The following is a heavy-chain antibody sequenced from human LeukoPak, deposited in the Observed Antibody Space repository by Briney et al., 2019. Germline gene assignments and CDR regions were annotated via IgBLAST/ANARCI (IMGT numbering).Heavy chain of an antibody. CDR2: IWYDGNNK. J-gene: IGHJ3*02. Sequence: GGSLRLSCAASGFIFSRHGMHWVRQAPGKGLGWVAVIWYDGNNKYYADSVKGRFTISRDNSKNTLYLQMNSLRAEDTAVYYCAKEGDNYGDYVGAFDIWGQGTMVTVSS. V-gene: IGHV3-33*06. CDR1: GFIFSRHG. CDR3: AKEGDNYGDYVGAFDI. D-gene: IGHD4-17*01.